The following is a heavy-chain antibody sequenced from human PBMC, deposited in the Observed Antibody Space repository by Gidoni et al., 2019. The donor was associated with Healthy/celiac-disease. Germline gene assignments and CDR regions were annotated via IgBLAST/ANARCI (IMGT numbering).Heavy chain of an antibody. D-gene: IGHD3-3*01. V-gene: IGHV4-39*07. CDR2: IYYSGST. J-gene: IGHJ5*02. CDR3: ARDWTEYWFDP. Sequence: QLQLQESGPGLVKPSETLSLPCTVSGCSISSSSYDWGWIRQPPGKGLKWIGSIYYSGSTYHNTSLKSRVTISVDTSKNQFSLKLSSVTAADTAVYYCARDWTEYWFDPWGQGTLVTVSS. CDR1: GCSISSSSYD.